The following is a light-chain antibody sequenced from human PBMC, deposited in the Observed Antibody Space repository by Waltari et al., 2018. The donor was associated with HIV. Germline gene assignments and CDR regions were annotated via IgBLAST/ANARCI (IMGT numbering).Light chain of an antibody. Sequence: DIQMTQSPSSLSASVGDSVTITCRSSQDIANYLNWYQQKLGEAPKPLIHATSTLKAGVPSRSIGGRSGSLFALSLSSLQAESSATYFCQQSYTTPSCTFGEGTKLEVK. V-gene: IGKV1-39*01. J-gene: IGKJ4*01. CDR2: ATS. CDR1: QDIANY. CDR3: QQSYTTPSCT.